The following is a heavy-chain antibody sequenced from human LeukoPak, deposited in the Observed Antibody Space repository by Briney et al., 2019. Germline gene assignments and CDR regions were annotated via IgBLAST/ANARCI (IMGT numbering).Heavy chain of an antibody. Sequence: GGSLRLSCAASGFTFSSSWMSWVRQAPGKGLEWVAVIWYDGSNKYYADSVKGRFTISRDNSKNTLYLQMNSLRAEDTAVYYCARDPHDYGDSGSDYWGQGTLVTVSS. CDR3: ARDPHDYGDSGSDY. CDR2: IWYDGSNK. J-gene: IGHJ4*02. D-gene: IGHD4-17*01. V-gene: IGHV3-33*08. CDR1: GFTFSSSW.